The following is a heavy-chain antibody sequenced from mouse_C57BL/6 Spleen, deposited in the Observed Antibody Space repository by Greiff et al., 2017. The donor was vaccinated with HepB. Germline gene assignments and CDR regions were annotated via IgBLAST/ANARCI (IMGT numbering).Heavy chain of an antibody. V-gene: IGHV1-55*01. Sequence: QVHVKQPGAELVKPGASVKMSCKASGYTFTSYWITWVKQRPGQGLEWIGDIYPGSGSTNYNEKFKSKATLTVDTSSSTAYMQLSSLTSEDSAVYYCARTQIYSNGFAYWGQGTLVTVSA. D-gene: IGHD2-5*01. CDR2: IYPGSGST. J-gene: IGHJ3*01. CDR1: GYTFTSYW. CDR3: ARTQIYSNGFAY.